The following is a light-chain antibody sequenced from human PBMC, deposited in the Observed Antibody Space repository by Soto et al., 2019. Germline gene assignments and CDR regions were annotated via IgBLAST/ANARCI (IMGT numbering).Light chain of an antibody. V-gene: IGKV1-9*01. CDR3: QQLNSYPSIT. CDR1: QGISSY. J-gene: IGKJ5*01. Sequence: IQLTQSPSSLSASVGDRVTITCRASQGISSYLAWYQRKPGKAPKLLIYAASTLQSGVPSRFSGSGSGTDFTLTISSLQPEDFATYYCQQLNSYPSITFGQGTRLEIK. CDR2: AAS.